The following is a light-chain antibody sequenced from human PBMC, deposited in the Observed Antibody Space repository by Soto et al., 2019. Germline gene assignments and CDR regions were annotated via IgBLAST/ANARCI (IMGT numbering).Light chain of an antibody. Sequence: DIQMTQSPSSLSASVGDRVTITCQASQDISNYLNWYQHKPGKAPKLLIYDASNLETGVPSRFSGSGSGTDFTFTISSLQPEDIATYYCQQYDNFVWTFGQGTKVELK. CDR2: DAS. V-gene: IGKV1-33*01. CDR3: QQYDNFVWT. J-gene: IGKJ1*01. CDR1: QDISNY.